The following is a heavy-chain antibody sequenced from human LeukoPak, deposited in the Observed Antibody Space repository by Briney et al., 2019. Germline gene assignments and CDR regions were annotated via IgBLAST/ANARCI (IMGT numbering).Heavy chain of an antibody. D-gene: IGHD6-19*01. CDR1: GFTFSSYV. J-gene: IGHJ4*02. CDR3: AREDQWLAINY. Sequence: GGSLRLSCAASGFTFSSYVMYWVRQAPDKGLEWVAVISYDGSNKYYADSVKGRFTISRDNSKNTLYLQMNSLRAEDTAVYYCAREDQWLAINYWGQGTLVTVSS. CDR2: ISYDGSNK. V-gene: IGHV3-30-3*01.